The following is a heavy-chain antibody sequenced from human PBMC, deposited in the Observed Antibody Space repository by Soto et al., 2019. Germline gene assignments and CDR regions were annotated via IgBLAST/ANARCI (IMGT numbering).Heavy chain of an antibody. V-gene: IGHV4-4*02. CDR3: ARHVLPYRSGGSCEGDN. D-gene: IGHD2-15*01. CDR1: GGSISSYNW. J-gene: IGHJ4*02. CDR2: IYYSGST. Sequence: QVQLQESGPGLVKPSGTLSLTCAVSGGSISSYNWWTWVRQPPGKGLEWIGEIYYSGSTDYNPSLKSRVTMSVDKSKKQFSLKLSSVTAADTAVYYCARHVLPYRSGGSCEGDNWGQGTLVTVSS.